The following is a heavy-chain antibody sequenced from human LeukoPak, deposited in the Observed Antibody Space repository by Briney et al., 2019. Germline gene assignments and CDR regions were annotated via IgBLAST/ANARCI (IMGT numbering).Heavy chain of an antibody. V-gene: IGHV3-30*18. J-gene: IGHJ4*02. CDR1: GFTFSSYG. Sequence: EGSLRLSCAASGFTFSSYGMHWVRQAPGKGLEWVAVISYDGSNKYYADSVKGRFTISRDNSKNTLYLQMNSLRAEDTAVYYCAKTQGSGSYYKDWGQGTLVTVSS. CDR2: ISYDGSNK. CDR3: AKTQGSGSYYKD. D-gene: IGHD3-10*01.